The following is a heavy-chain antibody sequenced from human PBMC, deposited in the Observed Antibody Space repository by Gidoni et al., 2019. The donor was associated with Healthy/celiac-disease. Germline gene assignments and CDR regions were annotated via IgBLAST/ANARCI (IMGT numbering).Heavy chain of an antibody. J-gene: IGHJ4*02. V-gene: IGHV1-69*04. CDR2: IIPILGIA. CDR3: ARDLRDMGVVITSFDY. Sequence: QVQLVQSGAEVKKPGSSVKVSCKASGGTFSSYAISWVRQAPGQGLEWMGRIIPILGIANYAQKFQGRVTITADKSTSTAYMELSSLRSEDTAVYYCARDLRDMGVVITSFDYWGQGTLVTVSS. CDR1: GGTFSSYA. D-gene: IGHD3-3*01.